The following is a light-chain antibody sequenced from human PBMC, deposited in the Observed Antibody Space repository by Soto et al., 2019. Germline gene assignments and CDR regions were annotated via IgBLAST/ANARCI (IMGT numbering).Light chain of an antibody. CDR2: EVS. V-gene: IGLV2-14*01. Sequence: QSALAQPASVSGSPGQSITISCTGTSSDVGGYNYVSWYQHHPGKAPKLMIHEVSDRPSGVSNRFSGSKSGNTASLTISGLQAEDEATYYCSSYTSNNSPYVFGTGTKLTVL. CDR1: SSDVGGYNY. CDR3: SSYTSNNSPYV. J-gene: IGLJ1*01.